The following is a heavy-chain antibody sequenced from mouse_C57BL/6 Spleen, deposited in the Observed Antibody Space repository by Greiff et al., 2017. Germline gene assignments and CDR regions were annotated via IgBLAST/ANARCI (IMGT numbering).Heavy chain of an antibody. Sequence: QVQLQQPGAELVRPGSSVKMSCKASGYTFTSYWMPWVKQRPIQGLEWIGNIYPSDSGTNYNQKFKDKATLTVDKSSSTAYMQLSSLTSEDSAVYYCAREDGYYVGGRGKGTTLTVSS. V-gene: IGHV1-52*01. CDR2: IYPSDSGT. D-gene: IGHD2-3*01. CDR3: AREDGYYVGG. CDR1: GYTFTSYW. J-gene: IGHJ2*01.